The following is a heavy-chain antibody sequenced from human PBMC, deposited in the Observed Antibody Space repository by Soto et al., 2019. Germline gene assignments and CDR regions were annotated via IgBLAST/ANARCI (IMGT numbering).Heavy chain of an antibody. CDR3: ARGRTSGTLFGY. V-gene: IGHV4-39*01. CDR1: GGSISSSSYY. D-gene: IGHD1-1*01. J-gene: IGHJ4*02. CDR2: IYYSGST. Sequence: ASETLSLTCTVSGGSISSSSYYWGWIRQPPGKRLEWIGSIYYSGSTYYNPSLKSRVTISVDTSKNQFSLTLSSVTAADTAVYYCARGRTSGTLFGYWGQGTLVTVSS.